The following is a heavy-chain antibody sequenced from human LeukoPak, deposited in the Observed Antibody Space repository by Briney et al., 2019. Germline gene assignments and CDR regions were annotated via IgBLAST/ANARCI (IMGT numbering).Heavy chain of an antibody. CDR3: AKDRYSSGYGIIDS. V-gene: IGHV3-23*01. CDR1: EFTFSSYA. Sequence: GGSLRLSCAASEFTFSSYAMNWVRQAPGKGLEWVSAMSGSGGSTFNADSMKGRFTISRDNSKNTLYLQMNSLTAEDTAVYYCAKDRYSSGYGIIDSWGQGTLVTVSS. D-gene: IGHD5-18*01. J-gene: IGHJ4*02. CDR2: MSGSGGST.